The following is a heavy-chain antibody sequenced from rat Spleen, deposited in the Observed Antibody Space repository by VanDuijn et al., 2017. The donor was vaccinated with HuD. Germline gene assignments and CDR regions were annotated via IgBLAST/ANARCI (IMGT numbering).Heavy chain of an antibody. V-gene: IGHV5-58*01. CDR3: AKRDYDGYYPFAY. Sequence: EVQLVETGGGFVQPGRSLKLSCVGSGFTFSSYWMYWIRQAPGKGLECVSSINADGGSTYYPDSVKGRFTISRDNAENTVYLQMNSLRSEDTATYYCAKRDYDGYYPFAYWGQGTLVTVSS. J-gene: IGHJ3*01. D-gene: IGHD1-12*03. CDR1: GFTFSSYW. CDR2: INADGGST.